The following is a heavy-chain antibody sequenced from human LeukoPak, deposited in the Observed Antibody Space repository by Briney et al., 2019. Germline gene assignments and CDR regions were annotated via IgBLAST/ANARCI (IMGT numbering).Heavy chain of an antibody. CDR1: YY. D-gene: IGHD6-13*01. Sequence: YYWSWIRQPXGXGXEWIGYISYSGSTNYNPSLKSRVTISIDTSKNQFSLKLSSVTAADTAVYYCARLRYSSNWSYVLDIWGQGTMVTVSS. J-gene: IGHJ3*02. CDR3: ARLRYSSNWSYVLDI. V-gene: IGHV4-61*07. CDR2: ISYSGST.